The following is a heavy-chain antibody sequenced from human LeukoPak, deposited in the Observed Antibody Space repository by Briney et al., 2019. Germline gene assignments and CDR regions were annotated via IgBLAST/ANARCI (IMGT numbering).Heavy chain of an antibody. CDR3: ARGRVSPSYDVLTGSYRPTYYFDY. D-gene: IGHD3-9*01. J-gene: IGHJ4*02. CDR1: GGSFSDFF. Sequence: SETPSLTCAVYGGSFSDFFWTWVRQPPGKGLEWIGEINHSGDTKYNPSLKSRVTTSVDTSNNQLSLNLISVTAADTAVYYCARGRVSPSYDVLTGSYRPTYYFDYWGQGTLVTVSS. V-gene: IGHV4-34*01. CDR2: INHSGDT.